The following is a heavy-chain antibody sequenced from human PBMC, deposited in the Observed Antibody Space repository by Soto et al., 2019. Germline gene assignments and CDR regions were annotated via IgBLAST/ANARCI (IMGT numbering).Heavy chain of an antibody. CDR3: ARLGSRNYDFWSGYYQTDYYYYGMDV. Sequence: GGSLRLSCAASGFTFSSYEMNWVRQAPGKGLEWVSYISSSGSTIYYADSVKGRFTISRDNAKNSLYLQMNSLRAEDTAVYYCARLGSRNYDFWSGYYQTDYYYYGMDVWGQGTTVTVSS. D-gene: IGHD3-3*01. CDR2: ISSSGSTI. V-gene: IGHV3-48*03. J-gene: IGHJ6*02. CDR1: GFTFSSYE.